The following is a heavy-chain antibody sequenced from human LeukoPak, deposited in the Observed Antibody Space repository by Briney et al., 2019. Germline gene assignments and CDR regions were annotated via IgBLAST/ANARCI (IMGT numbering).Heavy chain of an antibody. V-gene: IGHV1-8*01. CDR1: GYTFTSYD. CDR2: MNPNSGNT. Sequence: GASVKVSCKASGYTFTSYDINWVRQATGQGLEWMGWMNPNSGNTGYAQKFQGRVTMTRNTSISTAYMELSSLRSEDTAVYYCASAKYDFWSGYPSRYMDVWGKGTTVTASS. D-gene: IGHD3-3*01. J-gene: IGHJ6*03. CDR3: ASAKYDFWSGYPSRYMDV.